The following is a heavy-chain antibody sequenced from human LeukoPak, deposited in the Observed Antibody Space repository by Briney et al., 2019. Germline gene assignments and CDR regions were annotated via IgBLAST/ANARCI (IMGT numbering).Heavy chain of an antibody. CDR2: IYYSGST. CDR1: GGSMSNYY. V-gene: IGHV4-59*01. J-gene: IGHJ4*02. CDR3: ARGRYGWLPFDY. D-gene: IGHD3-16*01. Sequence: SETLSLTCTVSGGSMSNYYWSWIRQPPGKGLEWIGYIYYSGSTNYNPSLKSRVTISVDTSKNQFTLKLSSVTAADTAVYYCARGRYGWLPFDYWGRGTLVTVSS.